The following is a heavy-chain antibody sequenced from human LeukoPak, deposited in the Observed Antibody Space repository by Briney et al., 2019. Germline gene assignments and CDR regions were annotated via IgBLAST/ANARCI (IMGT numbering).Heavy chain of an antibody. CDR2: MYYGGST. V-gene: IGHV4-61*01. D-gene: IGHD2-15*01. CDR3: ARAPCSGGRCYPPDF. CDR1: DGSVSSGNYY. Sequence: SETLSLTCTVPDGSVSSGNYYWSWIRQPPGKGLEWIGHMYYGGSTNCNPSLKSRVTISVDTSKNQFSLKLSSVTAADTAVYYGARAPCSGGRCYPPDFWGQGTLVTVSS. J-gene: IGHJ4*02.